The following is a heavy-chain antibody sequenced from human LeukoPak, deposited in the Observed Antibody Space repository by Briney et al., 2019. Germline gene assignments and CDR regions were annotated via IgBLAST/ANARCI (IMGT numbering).Heavy chain of an antibody. Sequence: SETLSLTCAVSGGSISSSNWWSWVRQPPGKGLEWIGEIHHSGKTNYNPSLKSRVNISLDKSKNHFSLGVNSVVAADTAIYYCARAPDTAIPYYYMDVWGKGTTVTVSS. V-gene: IGHV4-4*02. CDR3: ARAPDTAIPYYYMDV. D-gene: IGHD5-18*01. CDR1: GGSISSSNW. J-gene: IGHJ6*03. CDR2: IHHSGKT.